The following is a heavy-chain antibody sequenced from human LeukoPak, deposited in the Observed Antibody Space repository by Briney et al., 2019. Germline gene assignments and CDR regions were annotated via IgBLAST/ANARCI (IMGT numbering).Heavy chain of an antibody. J-gene: IGHJ4*02. CDR2: IRYDGSDK. CDR3: AKDFYYDSSGPSHFDY. D-gene: IGHD3-22*01. V-gene: IGHV3-30*02. CDR1: GFPFSNYG. Sequence: PGGSLRLSCAASGFPFSNYGMHWVRQAPGKGLEWVAFIRYDGSDKYYADSVKGRFTISRDNSKNTLYLQMNSLRAEDTAVYYCAKDFYYDSSGPSHFDYWGQGTLVTVSS.